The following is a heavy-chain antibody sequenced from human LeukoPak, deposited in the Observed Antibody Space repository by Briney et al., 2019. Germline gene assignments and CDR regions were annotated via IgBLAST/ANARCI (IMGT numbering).Heavy chain of an antibody. V-gene: IGHV4-39*01. CDR3: ARQMGVGVWALDY. Sequence: SETLSLTCDVSGGSISTRNYWWGSLRQPPGKGLEWIGIIFHTGKPHDNPSLRGRVSMSVDTSKNQFSLRLSAVTAADTAVYYCARQMGVGVWALDYWGQGALVTVSS. J-gene: IGHJ4*02. CDR1: GGSISTRNYW. D-gene: IGHD3-16*01. CDR2: IFHTGKP.